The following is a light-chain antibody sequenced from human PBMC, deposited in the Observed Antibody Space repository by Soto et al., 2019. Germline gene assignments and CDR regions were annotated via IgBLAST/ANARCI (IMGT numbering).Light chain of an antibody. Sequence: QLVLTQSSSASASLGSSVKLTCTLSSGHSSYIIAWHQQQPGKAPRYLMKLEGSGNYNKGSGVPDRFSGSSSGAARYLSISHLQSEDEAYYYCATWDSNTRVFGGGTKVTVL. V-gene: IGLV4-60*03. J-gene: IGLJ3*02. CDR1: SGHSSYI. CDR2: LEGSGNY. CDR3: ATWDSNTRV.